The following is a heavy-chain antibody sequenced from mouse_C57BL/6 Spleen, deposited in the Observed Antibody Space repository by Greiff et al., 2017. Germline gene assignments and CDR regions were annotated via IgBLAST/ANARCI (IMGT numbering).Heavy chain of an antibody. Sequence: VQLQQPGTELVKPGASVKLSCKASGYTFTSYWMHWVKPRPGQGLEWIGNINPSNGGTNYNEKFKSKATLTVDKSSSTAYMQLSSLTSEDSAVYYCARGSSGYPHYYAMDYWGQGTSVTVSS. CDR2: INPSNGGT. CDR1: GYTFTSYW. V-gene: IGHV1-53*01. J-gene: IGHJ4*01. CDR3: ARGSSGYPHYYAMDY. D-gene: IGHD3-2*02.